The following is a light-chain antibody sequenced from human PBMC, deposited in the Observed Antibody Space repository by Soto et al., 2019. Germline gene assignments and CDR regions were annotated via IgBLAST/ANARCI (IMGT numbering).Light chain of an antibody. CDR1: QSISSW. Sequence: DIQMTQSPSTLSASVGDRVTVTCRASQSISSWLAWYQQKPGKAPKLLIYDASSLQSGVPSRFTGSGSGTEFTLTVSSLQPDDFATYYCQEYNTYSRTFGGGTKLDI. J-gene: IGKJ4*01. CDR3: QEYNTYSRT. V-gene: IGKV1-5*01. CDR2: DAS.